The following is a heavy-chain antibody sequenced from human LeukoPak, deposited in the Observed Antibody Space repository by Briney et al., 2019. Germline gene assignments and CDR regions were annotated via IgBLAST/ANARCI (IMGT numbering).Heavy chain of an antibody. V-gene: IGHV3-48*04. CDR3: AREGDYGDYFDY. CDR2: ISGSGAPI. Sequence: GGSLRLSCAASGFTFSSYWMNWVRQAPGKGLEWISFISGSGAPIYYADSVKGRFTISRDNAKNSLYLQMNSLRAEDTAVYYCAREGDYGDYFDYWGQGTLVTVSS. CDR1: GFTFSSYW. D-gene: IGHD4-17*01. J-gene: IGHJ4*02.